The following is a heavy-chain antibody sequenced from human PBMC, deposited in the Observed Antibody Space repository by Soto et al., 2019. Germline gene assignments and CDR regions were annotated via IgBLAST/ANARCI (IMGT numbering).Heavy chain of an antibody. CDR2: IYHSGTT. CDR3: ARVSKDASGYYYGAFDI. Sequence: SETLSLTCGVSGDSITSTAVWSWVRQPPGKGLEWIGEIYHSGTTNSNPSLKSRVTMSVDKSKNQFSLSLSSVTAAYTALYYCARVSKDASGYYYGAFDIWGQGTIVT. V-gene: IGHV4-4*02. D-gene: IGHD3-22*01. J-gene: IGHJ3*02. CDR1: GDSITSTAV.